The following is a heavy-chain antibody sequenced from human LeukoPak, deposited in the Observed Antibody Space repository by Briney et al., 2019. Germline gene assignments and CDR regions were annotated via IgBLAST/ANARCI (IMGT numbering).Heavy chain of an antibody. CDR2: ISVYNGNT. Sequence: ASMKVSCKASGYTFTTYGINWLRQAPGRGLEWMGWISVYNGNTKFAQKFQARVTMTTDTSTSTAYMELRSLRSDDTAVYYCARDHIAVRPGHFDYWGQGTLVPVSS. V-gene: IGHV1-18*01. J-gene: IGHJ4*02. CDR1: GYTFTTYG. CDR3: ARDHIAVRPGHFDY. D-gene: IGHD6-19*01.